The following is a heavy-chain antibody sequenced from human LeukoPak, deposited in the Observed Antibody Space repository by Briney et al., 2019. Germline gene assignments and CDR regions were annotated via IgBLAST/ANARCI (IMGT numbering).Heavy chain of an antibody. D-gene: IGHD4-17*01. CDR3: ARTTKYGDYDY. Sequence: GGSLRLSCAASGFTFSSYDMHWVRQATGKGLEWVSAIGTAGGTYYPGSVKGRFTISRENAKNSLYLQMNSLRAGDTAVYYCARTTKYGDYDYWGQGTLVTVSS. CDR1: GFTFSSYD. J-gene: IGHJ4*02. CDR2: IGTAGGT. V-gene: IGHV3-13*01.